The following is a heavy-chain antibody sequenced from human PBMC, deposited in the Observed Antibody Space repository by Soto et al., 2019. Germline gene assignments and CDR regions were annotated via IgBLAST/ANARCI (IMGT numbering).Heavy chain of an antibody. Sequence: GESLKISCKGSGYSFTSYWISWVRQMPGKGLEWMGRVDPSDSYTNYSPSFQGHVTISADRSISTAYLQWSSLKASDTAMYYCARPGTYYDFWSGLDYWGHGTLVTVSS. D-gene: IGHD3-3*01. CDR3: ARPGTYYDFWSGLDY. J-gene: IGHJ4*01. CDR1: GYSFTSYW. CDR2: VDPSDSYT. V-gene: IGHV5-10-1*01.